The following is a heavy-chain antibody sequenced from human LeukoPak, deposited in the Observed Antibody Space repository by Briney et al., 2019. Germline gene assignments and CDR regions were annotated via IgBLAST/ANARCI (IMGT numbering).Heavy chain of an antibody. Sequence: PSETLSLTCTVSGSSISNYYWGWIRQAPGKGLEWIGSIYYSGNTYYNSSLKSRVTISVDTSKNQFSLKLSSVTAADTAVYYCARLKIMITFGGVTLGDYYYMDVWGKGTTVTISS. D-gene: IGHD3-16*01. CDR1: GSSISNYY. J-gene: IGHJ6*03. CDR3: ARLKIMITFGGVTLGDYYYMDV. V-gene: IGHV4-39*07. CDR2: IYYSGNT.